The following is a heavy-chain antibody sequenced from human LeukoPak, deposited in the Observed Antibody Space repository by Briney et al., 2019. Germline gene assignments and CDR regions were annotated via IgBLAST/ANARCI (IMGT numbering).Heavy chain of an antibody. V-gene: IGHV3-23*01. D-gene: IGHD1-1*01. J-gene: IGHJ4*02. CDR2: ISGSGSST. Sequence: WXRQAPXXXXEWVSTISGSGSSTYYADSVKGRFTISRDNSRNTLYLQMNSLRAEDTAVYYCAKRDTTRNFDYWGQGTLVTVSS. CDR3: AKRDTTRNFDY.